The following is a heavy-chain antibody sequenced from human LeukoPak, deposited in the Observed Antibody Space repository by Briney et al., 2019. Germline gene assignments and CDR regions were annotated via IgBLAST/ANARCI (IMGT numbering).Heavy chain of an antibody. CDR2: NSTYNGKT. V-gene: IGHV1-18*01. D-gene: IGHD5-18*01. CDR1: GYTLSSYS. Sequence: ASVKVSCKASGYTLSSYSITWMRQAPGQGLEWMGWNSTYNGKTNFAEKFQGRVTMTTDTSTSIVYMELRSLRSDDTAVYFCARDRGGYSYDYIRGHAFDIWGQGTKVTVSS. J-gene: IGHJ3*02. CDR3: ARDRGGYSYDYIRGHAFDI.